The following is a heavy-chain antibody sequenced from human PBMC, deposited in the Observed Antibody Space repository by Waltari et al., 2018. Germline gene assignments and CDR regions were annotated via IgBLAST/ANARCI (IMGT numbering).Heavy chain of an antibody. CDR3: ATRDYDASGYTYY. CDR2: FDLEDGEK. Sequence: QVQLVQSGTEVKKPGASVKVSCKVSGDPLSKLPIHWVRQAPGKGLAWMGGFDLEDGEKVFTQKFQGRVTTTEDTSTDTAYMELHGLRSEDTAVYFCATRDYDASGYTYYWGQGTLVSVSS. J-gene: IGHJ4*02. V-gene: IGHV1-24*01. CDR1: GDPLSKLP. D-gene: IGHD3-22*01.